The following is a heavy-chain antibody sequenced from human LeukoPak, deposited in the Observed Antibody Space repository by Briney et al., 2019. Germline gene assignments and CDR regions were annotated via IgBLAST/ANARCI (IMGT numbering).Heavy chain of an antibody. J-gene: IGHJ3*02. CDR2: ICANEKT. D-gene: IGHD3-22*01. CDR1: GFSVSSHY. V-gene: IGHV3-53*01. Sequence: GWSLRLSCAASGFSVSSHYMTWVRQPPGKGLDWVSIICANEKTFYAESVKGRFIISRDGSKNTLYLQMNSLRTEDTAIYYCAGYDNSGQYYVGRAFDIWGQGTMVAVSS. CDR3: AGYDNSGQYYVGRAFDI.